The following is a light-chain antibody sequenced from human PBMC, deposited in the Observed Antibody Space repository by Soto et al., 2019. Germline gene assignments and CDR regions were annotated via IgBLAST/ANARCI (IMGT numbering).Light chain of an antibody. CDR3: CSYAGSSTSYV. J-gene: IGLJ1*01. V-gene: IGLV2-23*01. Sequence: ALTQPASVSGSPGQSITISCTGTSSDVGSYNLVSWYQQHPGKAPELMIYEGSKRPSGVSNRFSGSKSGNTASLTISGLQAEDEADYYCCSYAGSSTSYVFGTGTKVTVL. CDR2: EGS. CDR1: SSDVGSYNL.